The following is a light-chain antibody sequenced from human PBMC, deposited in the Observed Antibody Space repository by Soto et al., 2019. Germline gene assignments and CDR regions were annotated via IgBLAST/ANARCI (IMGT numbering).Light chain of an antibody. V-gene: IGKV3-15*01. CDR3: QQYNNSPHT. CDR1: QSVSSN. J-gene: IGKJ1*01. CDR2: GAS. Sequence: EIVMTQSPATLSVSPGERATLSCRASQSVSSNLDWYQQKPGQAPSLLIYGASTRATGIPARFSGSGSGTDFTLTISSLQSEDFAVYYCQQYNNSPHTFGQGTKVEIK.